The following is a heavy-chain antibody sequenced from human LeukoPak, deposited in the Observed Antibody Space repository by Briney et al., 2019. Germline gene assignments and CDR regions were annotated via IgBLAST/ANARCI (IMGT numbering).Heavy chain of an antibody. CDR1: GFTFSNYA. D-gene: IGHD6-19*01. CDR3: ALGTRGWYVDY. J-gene: IGHJ4*02. V-gene: IGHV3-23*01. Sequence: PGGSLRLSCAASGFTFSNYAMNWVRQAPGKGLEWVSAISSTGGTTYYADSVKGRFTVSRDNSKNTLYLQMDSLRAEDTAVYYRALGTRGWYVDYWGQGTLVTVSS. CDR2: ISSTGGTT.